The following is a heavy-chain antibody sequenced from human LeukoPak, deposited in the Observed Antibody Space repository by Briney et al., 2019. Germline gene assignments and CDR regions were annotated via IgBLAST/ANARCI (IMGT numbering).Heavy chain of an antibody. Sequence: SETLSLTCTVSGGSISSSDYYWDWIRQPPGRGLEWIGSIYYNGKSYYNPSLKSRVTISVDTSQNQFSLKVRSVTAADTAVYYCARGSHKYDCWFDSWGHGTLVAVSS. CDR1: GGSISSSDYY. J-gene: IGHJ5*01. CDR2: IYYNGKS. V-gene: IGHV4-39*01. D-gene: IGHD1-1*01. CDR3: ARGSHKYDCWFDS.